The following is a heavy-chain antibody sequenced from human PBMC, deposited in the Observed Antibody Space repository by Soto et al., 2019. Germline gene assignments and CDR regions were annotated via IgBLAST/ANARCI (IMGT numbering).Heavy chain of an antibody. CDR3: ARSKYDSSGYPGIDY. D-gene: IGHD3-22*01. J-gene: IGHJ4*02. Sequence: SETLSLTCAVYGGSFSGYYWSWIRQPPGKGLEWIGEINHSGSTNYNPSLKSRVTISVDTSKNQFSLKLSSVTAADTAVYYCARSKYDSSGYPGIDYWGQGTLVTVSS. V-gene: IGHV4-34*01. CDR1: GGSFSGYY. CDR2: INHSGST.